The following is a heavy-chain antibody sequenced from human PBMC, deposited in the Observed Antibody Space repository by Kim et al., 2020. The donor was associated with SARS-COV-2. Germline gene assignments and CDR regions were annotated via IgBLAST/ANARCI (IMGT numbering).Heavy chain of an antibody. CDR1: GGSISSYY. CDR2: IYYSGST. CDR3: ARVSSGWILYYFDY. V-gene: IGHV4-59*13. D-gene: IGHD6-19*01. J-gene: IGHJ4*02. Sequence: SETLSLTCTVSGGSISSYYWSWIRQPPGKGLEWIGYIYYSGSTNYNPSLKSRVTISVDTSKNQFSLKLSSVTAADTAVYYCARVSSGWILYYFDYWGQGTLVTVSS.